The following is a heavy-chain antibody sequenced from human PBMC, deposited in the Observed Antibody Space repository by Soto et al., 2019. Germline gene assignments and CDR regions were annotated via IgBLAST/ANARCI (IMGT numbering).Heavy chain of an antibody. Sequence: GGSLRLSCAASGFTFSSYSMNWVRQAPGKGLEWVSYISSSSSTMYYADSVKGRFTISRDNAKNSLYLQMNSLRDEDTAVYYCARDPYSSSWFNSDYWGQGTLVTVSS. CDR1: GFTFSSYS. CDR2: ISSSSSTM. CDR3: ARDPYSSSWFNSDY. J-gene: IGHJ4*02. D-gene: IGHD6-13*01. V-gene: IGHV3-48*02.